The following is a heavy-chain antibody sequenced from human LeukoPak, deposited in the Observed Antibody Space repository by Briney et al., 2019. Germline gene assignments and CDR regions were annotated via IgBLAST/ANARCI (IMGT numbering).Heavy chain of an antibody. J-gene: IGHJ6*02. CDR2: ISYDGSNK. Sequence: GSLRLSCAAFGFTFSSYAMHWVRQAPGKGLEWVAVISYDGSNKYYADSVKGRFTISRDNSKNTLYLQMNSLRAEDTAVYYCARDYYDSSGYYTLYYYYYGMDVWGQGTTVTVSS. D-gene: IGHD3-22*01. CDR3: ARDYYDSSGYYTLYYYYYGMDV. CDR1: GFTFSSYA. V-gene: IGHV3-30*04.